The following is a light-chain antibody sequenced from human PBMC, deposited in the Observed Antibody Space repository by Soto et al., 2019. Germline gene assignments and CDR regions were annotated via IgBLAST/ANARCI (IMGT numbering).Light chain of an antibody. V-gene: IGLV1-40*01. CDR1: SSNIGAGYD. CDR3: QSYDNSLTEWV. CDR2: GDT. Sequence: QSVLTQPPSVSGAPGQRVSISCAGGSSNIGAGYDVHWYQQLPRTAPKLLIYGDTNRPSGVPDRFSGSKSAISASLVITGLQADDEADYYCQSYDNSLTEWVFGGGTKLTVL. J-gene: IGLJ3*02.